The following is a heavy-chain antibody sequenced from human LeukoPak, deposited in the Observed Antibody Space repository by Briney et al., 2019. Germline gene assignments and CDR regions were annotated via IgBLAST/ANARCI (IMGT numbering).Heavy chain of an antibody. D-gene: IGHD3-10*01. J-gene: IGHJ5*02. V-gene: IGHV3-30*03. Sequence: GGSLRLSCAASGFTFSDYGMHWVRQAPGKGLEWAAAISYDGSDKYYADSVKGRFTISRDDSKKTLYLQMNSLRAEDTAVYYCASPMVRGGNWFDPWGQGTLVTVSS. CDR3: ASPMVRGGNWFDP. CDR1: GFTFSDYG. CDR2: ISYDGSDK.